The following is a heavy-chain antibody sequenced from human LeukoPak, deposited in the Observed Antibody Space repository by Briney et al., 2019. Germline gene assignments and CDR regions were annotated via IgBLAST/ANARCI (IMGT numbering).Heavy chain of an antibody. D-gene: IGHD1-26*01. J-gene: IGHJ4*02. CDR1: GFTFTSYA. CDR3: AKAHGGSYHSGID. Sequence: GGSLRLSCAASGFTFTSYAMNWVRQAPGKGLEWVSGISGSGGSTYYADSVKGRFSISRDNSKNTLYLQLDSLRVEDTAEYYCAKAHGGSYHSGIDWGQGTLVIVSS. CDR2: ISGSGGST. V-gene: IGHV3-23*01.